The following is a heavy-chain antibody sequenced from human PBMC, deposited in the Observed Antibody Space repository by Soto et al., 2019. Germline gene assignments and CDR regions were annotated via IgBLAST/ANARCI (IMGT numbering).Heavy chain of an antibody. D-gene: IGHD5-12*01. CDR3: TKNSAYALDY. CDR2: LHHGGST. Sequence: SETLSLTCDVSRYSINNNNWWSWVRQPPGGGLEWIGELHHGGSTNYNPSLESRATFSVDISKNQFFLKLSSVTAADTAVYYCTKNSAYALDYWGQGALVTVSS. V-gene: IGHV4-4*02. CDR1: RYSINNNNW. J-gene: IGHJ4*02.